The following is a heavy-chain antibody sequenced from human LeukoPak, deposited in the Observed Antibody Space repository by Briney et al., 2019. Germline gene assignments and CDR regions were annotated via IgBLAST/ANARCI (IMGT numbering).Heavy chain of an antibody. CDR3: ARFLYGGNRFDY. CDR2: IYTSGST. D-gene: IGHD4-23*01. CDR1: GGSISSGSYY. Sequence: PSQTPSLTCTVSGGSISSGSYYWSWIRQPAGKGLEWIGRIYTSGSTNYNPSLKSRVSISVDTSKNQFSLKLSSVTAADTAVYYCARFLYGGNRFDYWGQGTLVTVSS. V-gene: IGHV4-61*02. J-gene: IGHJ4*02.